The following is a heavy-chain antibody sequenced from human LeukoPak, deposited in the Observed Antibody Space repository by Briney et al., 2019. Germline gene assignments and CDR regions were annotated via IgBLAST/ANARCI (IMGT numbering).Heavy chain of an antibody. J-gene: IGHJ5*02. V-gene: IGHV3-23*01. D-gene: IGHD3-10*01. CDR1: GFTFSSHG. CDR2: ISPNGVIT. Sequence: GGSLRLSCAASGFTFSSHGMNWVRQAPGKGLEWVSGISPNGVITYYADSVKGRFTISRDNSKGTVYLQMNSLRPEDTAVYYCARPLMYYYGSETYFWFDPWGQGTLVTVSS. CDR3: ARPLMYYYGSETYFWFDP.